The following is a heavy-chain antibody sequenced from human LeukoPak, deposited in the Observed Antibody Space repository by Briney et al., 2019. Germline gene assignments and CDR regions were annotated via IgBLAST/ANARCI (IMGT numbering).Heavy chain of an antibody. CDR1: WRLLINYY. D-gene: IGHD2-21*02. J-gene: IGHJ4*02. V-gene: IGHV4-59*08. CDR3: ARHEVVPVIRRGFDF. CDR2: IFYNGVT. Sequence: SETLSLTCTVSWRLLINYYSRWIRQPPGKGLEWMGYIFYNGVTYYNPSLKTRVTISVDTSKNQFSLNLKSVPAADTAVYFCARHEVVPVIRRGFDFWGQGTLVTVSS.